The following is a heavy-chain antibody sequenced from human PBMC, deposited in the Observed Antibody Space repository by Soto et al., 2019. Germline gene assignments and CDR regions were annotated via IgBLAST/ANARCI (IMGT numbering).Heavy chain of an antibody. D-gene: IGHD6-6*01. CDR1: GFTFSNYW. V-gene: IGHV3-7*05. CDR3: ARTVPSTARDFDY. CDR2: IKQDGGGK. J-gene: IGHJ4*02. Sequence: EVQLVESGGGLVQPGGSLRLSCAASGFTFSNYWMSWVRQAPGKGLEWVANIKQDGGGKHYVDSVTGRFTISRDNADNSLYLQMNNLRAEDTAVYYGARTVPSTARDFDYWGQGTLVTVSS.